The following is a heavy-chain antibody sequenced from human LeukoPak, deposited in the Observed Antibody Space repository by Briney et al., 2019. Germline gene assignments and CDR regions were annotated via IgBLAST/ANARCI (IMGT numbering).Heavy chain of an antibody. CDR1: GGSISSSSYY. D-gene: IGHD3-22*01. CDR3: ASKYYYDSSRYRYFDL. Sequence: SETLSLTCTVSGGSISSSSYYWGWIRQPPGKGLEWIGSIYYSGSTYYNPSLKSRVTISVDTSKNQFSLKLSSVTAADTAVYYCASKYYYDSSRYRYFDLWGRGTLVTVSS. CDR2: IYYSGST. V-gene: IGHV4-39*01. J-gene: IGHJ2*01.